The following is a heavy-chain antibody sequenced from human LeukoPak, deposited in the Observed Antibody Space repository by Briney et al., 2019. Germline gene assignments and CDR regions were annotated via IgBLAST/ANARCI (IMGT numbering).Heavy chain of an antibody. J-gene: IGHJ4*02. Sequence: SETLTLTCTASGGSNSGSYWSWLRQPAGKELEWIGRISSSGSANYNPSLKSRVTMSIDTSKNQFSLKLSTVTAADTAVYYCAKGPSGSYGFDYWGPGTQVTVSS. CDR3: AKGPSGSYGFDY. CDR1: GGSNSGSY. D-gene: IGHD6-19*01. CDR2: ISSSGSA. V-gene: IGHV4-4*07.